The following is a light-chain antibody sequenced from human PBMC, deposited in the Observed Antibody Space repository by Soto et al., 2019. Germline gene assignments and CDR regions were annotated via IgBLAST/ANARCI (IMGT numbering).Light chain of an antibody. CDR2: EGN. V-gene: IGLV2-23*01. J-gene: IGLJ3*02. CDR1: SSDVGNYHL. CDR3: CSYAGSRAPV. Sequence: QSVLTQPASVSGSPGQAINFSCTGASSDVGNYHLVSWYQQHPGKAPKVIIYEGNKRPSGVSDRFSGSKSGDTASLTISGLRGDDEADYFCCSYAGSRAPVFGGGTKVTVL.